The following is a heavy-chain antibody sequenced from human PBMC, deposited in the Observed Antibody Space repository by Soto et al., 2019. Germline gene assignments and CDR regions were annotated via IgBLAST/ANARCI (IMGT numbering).Heavy chain of an antibody. Sequence: ASVKVSCKASGYTFTSYAMHWVRQAPGQRLEWMGWINAGNGNTKYSQKFQGRVTITRDTSASTAYMELSSLRSEDTAAYYCARVEWRRGFDPWGQGTLVTVSS. V-gene: IGHV1-3*01. CDR1: GYTFTSYA. CDR3: ARVEWRRGFDP. CDR2: INAGNGNT. D-gene: IGHD3-3*01. J-gene: IGHJ5*02.